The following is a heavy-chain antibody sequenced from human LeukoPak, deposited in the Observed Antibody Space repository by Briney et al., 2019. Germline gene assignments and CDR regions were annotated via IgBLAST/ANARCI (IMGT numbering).Heavy chain of an antibody. CDR3: AKLITMARGVIHDY. D-gene: IGHD3-10*01. Sequence: EGSLRLSCAASGFTFSSYGMHWVRQAPGKGLEWVAFIRYDGSNKYYADSVKGRFTISRDNSKNTLYLQMNSLRAEDTAVYYCAKLITMARGVIHDYWGQGTLVTVSS. CDR1: GFTFSSYG. J-gene: IGHJ4*02. CDR2: IRYDGSNK. V-gene: IGHV3-30*02.